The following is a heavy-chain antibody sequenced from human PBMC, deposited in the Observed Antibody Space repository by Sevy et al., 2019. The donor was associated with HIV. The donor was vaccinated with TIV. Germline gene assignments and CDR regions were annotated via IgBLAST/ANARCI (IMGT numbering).Heavy chain of an antibody. CDR2: ISFNGGTI. CDR3: ARDGRRGWYRGGYFDT. D-gene: IGHD6-19*01. V-gene: IGHV3-9*01. Sequence: GGSLRLSCVASEFTFDDYAMHWIRQGPGKGLEWVSGISFNGGTIGYGDSVQGRFTISRDNDKNSLYLQMNNLRPEDTALYYCARDGRRGWYRGGYFDTWGQGTLVTVSS. CDR1: EFTFDDYA. J-gene: IGHJ4*02.